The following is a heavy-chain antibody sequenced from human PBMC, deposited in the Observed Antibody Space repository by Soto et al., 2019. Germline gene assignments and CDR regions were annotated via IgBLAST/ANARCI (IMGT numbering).Heavy chain of an antibody. CDR3: TTDPHTTGTKY. CDR2: ISVTPGIT. D-gene: IGHD1-1*01. J-gene: IGHJ4*02. CDR1: GFTMRTYS. Sequence: GGSLRLSCAASGFTMRTYSFTWVRQAPGKGLEWVTGISVTPGITLYADSVKGRFTISRDASKTTVYLQMNSLRTEDTALYYCTTDPHTTGTKYWGQGTLVTVSS. V-gene: IGHV3-23*01.